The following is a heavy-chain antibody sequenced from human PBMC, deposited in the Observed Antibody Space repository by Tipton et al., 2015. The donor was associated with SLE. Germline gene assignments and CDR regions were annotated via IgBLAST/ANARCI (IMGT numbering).Heavy chain of an antibody. V-gene: IGHV3-30-3*01. CDR3: AKDRGSSWDEYYFDY. CDR1: GFTFSSYA. Sequence: SLRLSCAASGFTFSSYAMHWVRQAPGKGLEWVAVISYDGSNKYYADSVKGRFTISRDNSKNTLYLQMNSLRAEDTAVYYCAKDRGSSWDEYYFDYWGQGTLVTVSS. D-gene: IGHD6-13*01. J-gene: IGHJ4*02. CDR2: ISYDGSNK.